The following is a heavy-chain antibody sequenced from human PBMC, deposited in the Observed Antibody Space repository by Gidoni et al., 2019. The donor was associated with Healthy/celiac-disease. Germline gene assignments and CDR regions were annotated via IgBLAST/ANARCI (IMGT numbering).Heavy chain of an antibody. CDR1: GGSFSGYY. V-gene: IGHV4-34*01. CDR3: ARAIFWSGYRSFDY. CDR2: INHSGST. J-gene: IGHJ4*02. D-gene: IGHD3-3*01. Sequence: QVQLQQWGAGLLKPSETLSLTCAVYGGSFSGYYWSWIRQPPGKGLEWIGEINHSGSTNYNPSLKSRVTISVDTSKNQFSLKLSSVTAADTAVYYCARAIFWSGYRSFDYWGQGTLVTVSS.